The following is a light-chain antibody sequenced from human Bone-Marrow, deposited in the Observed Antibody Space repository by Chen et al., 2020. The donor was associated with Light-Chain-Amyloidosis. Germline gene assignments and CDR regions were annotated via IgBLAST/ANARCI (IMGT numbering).Light chain of an antibody. CDR3: QSADSSGTYEVI. Sequence: SYELTQPPSVSVSPGQTARITCSGDDLPTKYAYWYQQKPGQAPVLVIHSDTERTSGSSALFSGSSSGTTATLNSSGVRAEDEADYHCQSADSSGTYEVIFGGGTKLTVL. CDR2: SDT. J-gene: IGLJ2*01. CDR1: DLPTKY. V-gene: IGLV3-25*03.